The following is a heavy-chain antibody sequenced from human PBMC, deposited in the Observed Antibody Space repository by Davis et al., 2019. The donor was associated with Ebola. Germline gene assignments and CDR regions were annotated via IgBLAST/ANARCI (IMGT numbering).Heavy chain of an antibody. CDR3: ARDTFYFHTSGLQEGLHQY. J-gene: IGHJ4*02. V-gene: IGHV1-2*02. CDR1: GFTFSRSG. D-gene: IGHD2/OR15-2a*01. Sequence: GESLKISCAASGFTFSRSGMHWVRQAPGQGLEWMASINLKSGATNYAPQFQGRLTMTRDSSISTAYMELSRLTSDDTAVYYCARDTFYFHTSGLQEGLHQYWGQGTLVSVSS. CDR2: INLKSGAT.